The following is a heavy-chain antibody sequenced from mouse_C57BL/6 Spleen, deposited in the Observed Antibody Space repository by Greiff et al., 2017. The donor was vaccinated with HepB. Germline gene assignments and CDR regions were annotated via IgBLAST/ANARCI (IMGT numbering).Heavy chain of an antibody. CDR2: IYPGGGYT. CDR3: ARGDSSGYGYFDV. J-gene: IGHJ1*03. Sequence: QVHVKQSGAELVRPGTSVKMSCKASGYTFTNYWIGWAKQRPGHGLEWIGDIYPGGGYTNYNEKFKGKATLTADKSSSTAYMQFSSLTSEDSAIYYCARGDSSGYGYFDVWGTGPTVTVSS. V-gene: IGHV1-63*01. CDR1: GYTFTNYW. D-gene: IGHD3-2*02.